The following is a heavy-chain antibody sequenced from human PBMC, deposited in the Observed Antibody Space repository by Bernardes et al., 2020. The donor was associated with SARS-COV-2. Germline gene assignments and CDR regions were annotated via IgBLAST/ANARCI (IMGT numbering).Heavy chain of an antibody. CDR2: MNWNGVGI. Sequence: VGSLRLSCVASGFTFDGYGMNWVRQAPGKGLEWVSGMNWNGVGIGYADSVEGRFSISRDNAKKSLYLQMNGLRAEDTALYYCARSHDGSGTYYRDYFYGMAVWGQGTAVASP. D-gene: IGHD3-10*01. CDR3: ARSHDGSGTYYRDYFYGMAV. J-gene: IGHJ6*02. CDR1: GFTFDGYG. V-gene: IGHV3-20*04.